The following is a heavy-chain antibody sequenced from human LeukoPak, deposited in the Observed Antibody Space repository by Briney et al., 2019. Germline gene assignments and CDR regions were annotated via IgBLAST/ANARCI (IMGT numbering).Heavy chain of an antibody. CDR1: GFTFSTYS. CDR3: ARERAYYGSGRNYYYGMDV. Sequence: GGSLRLSCAASGFTFSTYSMNWVRQAPGKGLEWVSSISSSSTYIYYADSVKGRFTISRDNAKNSLYLQMNSLRAEDTAVYYCARERAYYGSGRNYYYGMDVWGQGTTVTVSS. V-gene: IGHV3-21*01. J-gene: IGHJ6*02. D-gene: IGHD3-10*01. CDR2: ISSSSTYI.